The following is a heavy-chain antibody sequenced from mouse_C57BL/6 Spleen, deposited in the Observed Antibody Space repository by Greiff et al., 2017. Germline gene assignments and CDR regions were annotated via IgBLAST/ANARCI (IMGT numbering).Heavy chain of an antibody. J-gene: IGHJ4*01. CDR2: INPNNGGT. CDR3: ARGKGIYDGYYEAMDY. V-gene: IGHV1-26*01. Sequence: EVQLQQSGPELVKPGASVKISCKASGYTFTDYYMNWVKQSHGKSLEWIGDINPNNGGTSYNQKFKGKATFTVDKSSSTAYMELRSLTSEDSAVYYCARGKGIYDGYYEAMDYWGQGTSVTVSS. CDR1: GYTFTDYY. D-gene: IGHD2-3*01.